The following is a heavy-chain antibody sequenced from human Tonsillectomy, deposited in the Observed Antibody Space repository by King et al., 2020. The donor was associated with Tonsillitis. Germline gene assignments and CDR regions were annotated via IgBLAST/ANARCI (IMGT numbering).Heavy chain of an antibody. CDR2: ISGGGGST. CDR3: ARDAAGSSAPFDF. Sequence: VQLVESGGGLVQPGGSLRLSCAASGFTYSSYAMSWVRQAPGKGLEWVSDISGGGGSTYYADSVKGRFTISRDNSKNTLYLQMNSLRAEDTAVYYCARDAAGSSAPFDFWGQGTLVTVSS. J-gene: IGHJ4*02. V-gene: IGHV3-23*04. CDR1: GFTYSSYA. D-gene: IGHD2-2*01.